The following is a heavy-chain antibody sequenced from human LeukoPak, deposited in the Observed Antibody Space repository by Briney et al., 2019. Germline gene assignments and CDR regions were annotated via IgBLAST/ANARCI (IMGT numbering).Heavy chain of an antibody. V-gene: IGHV3-23*01. CDR2: VSAGGTNT. J-gene: IGHJ4*02. CDR3: ARINCSGGTCYDYFDD. Sequence: GGSLRLSCVGSPVTFGTSAMSWVRQAPGKGLEWVSAVSAGGTNTYYADSVEGRFTISRDNSKDTLYLHMDSLRVEDTAQYFCARINCSGGTCYDYFDDWGLGTLVTVSS. D-gene: IGHD2-15*01. CDR1: PVTFGTSA.